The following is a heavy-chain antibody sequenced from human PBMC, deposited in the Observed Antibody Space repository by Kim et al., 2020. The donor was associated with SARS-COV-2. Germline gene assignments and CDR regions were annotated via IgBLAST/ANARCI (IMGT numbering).Heavy chain of an antibody. CDR2: IYYSGST. Sequence: SETLSLTCTVSGGSISSSSYYWGWIRQPPGKGLEWIGSIYYSGSTYYNPSLKSRVTISVDTSKNQFSLKLSSVTAADTAVYYCARSDVLLWFGEAFDIWGQGTMVTVSS. D-gene: IGHD3-10*01. CDR1: GGSISSSSYY. J-gene: IGHJ3*02. V-gene: IGHV4-39*01. CDR3: ARSDVLLWFGEAFDI.